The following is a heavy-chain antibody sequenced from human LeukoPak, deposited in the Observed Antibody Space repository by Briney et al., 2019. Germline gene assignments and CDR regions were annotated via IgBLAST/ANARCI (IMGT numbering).Heavy chain of an antibody. D-gene: IGHD2-15*01. CDR2: ISSSSSYI. Sequence: GGSLRLSCAASGFTFSSYSMNWVRQVPGKGLEWVSSISSSSSYIYYADSVKGRFTISRDNAKNSLYLQMNSLRAEDTAVYYCARDPFVCSGGSCYPHWGQGTLVTVSS. J-gene: IGHJ4*02. V-gene: IGHV3-21*01. CDR3: ARDPFVCSGGSCYPH. CDR1: GFTFSSYS.